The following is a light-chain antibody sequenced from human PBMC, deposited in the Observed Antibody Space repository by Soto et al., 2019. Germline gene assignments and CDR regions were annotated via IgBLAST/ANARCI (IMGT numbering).Light chain of an antibody. V-gene: IGLV2-14*01. CDR1: SSDVGGYNY. Sequence: QSVLTQPASVSGSPGQSITISCTGTSSDVGGYNYDSWCQQHPGKAPKLMIYEVSSRPSGISNRFSDSKSGNTASLTISGLQAEDEADYYCSSHTSSNFWVLGEGTKL. CDR2: EVS. CDR3: SSHTSSNFWV. J-gene: IGLJ3*02.